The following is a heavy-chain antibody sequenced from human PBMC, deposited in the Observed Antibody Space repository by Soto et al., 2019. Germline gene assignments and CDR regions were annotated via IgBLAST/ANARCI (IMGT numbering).Heavy chain of an antibody. D-gene: IGHD3-16*01. Sequence: ASVKVSCKASGYTFTSYYMHWVRQAPGQGLEWMGIINPSGGSTSYAQKFQGRVTMTTDTSTSTAYMELRSLRSDDTAVYYCARDRGWGYLWFDPWGQGTLVTVSS. CDR1: GYTFTSYY. J-gene: IGHJ5*02. CDR2: INPSGGST. CDR3: ARDRGWGYLWFDP. V-gene: IGHV1-46*01.